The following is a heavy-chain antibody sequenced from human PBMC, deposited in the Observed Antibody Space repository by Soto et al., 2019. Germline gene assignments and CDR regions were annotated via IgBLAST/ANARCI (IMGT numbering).Heavy chain of an antibody. CDR1: GFTFNTYS. D-gene: IGHD4-17*01. V-gene: IGHV3-33*01. CDR2: IWYDGTQK. J-gene: IGHJ4*02. CDR3: ARAGGTTVTGLWDFDS. Sequence: GGSLRLSCEASGFTFNTYSMHWVRQPPGKGLEWLAAIWYDGTQKYYADSVKGRFIISRDNSKKTLYLEMNSLRAEDTAVYYCARAGGTTVTGLWDFDSWGQGTLVTVSS.